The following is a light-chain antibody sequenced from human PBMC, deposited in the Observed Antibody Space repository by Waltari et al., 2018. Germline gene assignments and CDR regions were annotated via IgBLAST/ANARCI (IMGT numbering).Light chain of an antibody. Sequence: DIQMTQYPSTLSAFVGDRVTITCRASQSISSWLAWYQQKPGKAPKVLIYKASSLESGVPSRFSGSGSGTEFTLTISSLQPDDFATYYCQQYNSYSYTFGQGTKLEI. J-gene: IGKJ2*01. CDR3: QQYNSYSYT. CDR2: KAS. V-gene: IGKV1-5*03. CDR1: QSISSW.